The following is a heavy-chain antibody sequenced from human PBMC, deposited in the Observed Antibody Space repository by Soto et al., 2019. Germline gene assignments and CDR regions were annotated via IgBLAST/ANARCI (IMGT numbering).Heavy chain of an antibody. D-gene: IGHD1-1*01. CDR2: ISAHNGNT. J-gene: IGHJ4*02. Sequence: QVHLVQSGAEVKKPGASVKVSCKASGYTFTSYGITWVRQALGQGLEWMGWISAHNGNTDYAQKLQGRVIVTRDTPTSTGYMELRILISDDTAVYYCARGRYGDYWGQGALVTVSS. V-gene: IGHV1-18*01. CDR3: ARGRYGDY. CDR1: GYTFTSYG.